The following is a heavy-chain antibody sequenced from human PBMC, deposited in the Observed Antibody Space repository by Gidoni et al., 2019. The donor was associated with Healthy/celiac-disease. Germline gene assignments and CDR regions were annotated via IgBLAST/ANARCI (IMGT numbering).Heavy chain of an antibody. D-gene: IGHD6-13*01. CDR1: GSTFDDFA. CDR3: AKGSYSSSWASMDV. CDR2: ISWNSGSI. Sequence: EVQLVESGGGLGQPGRSLRLSFAASGSTFDDFAMHWVRQVPGKGREWVSCISWNSGSIGYADSVKGRFTISRDNAKNSLYLQMNSLRAEDTALYYCAKGSYSSSWASMDVWGQGTTVTVSS. J-gene: IGHJ6*02. V-gene: IGHV3-9*01.